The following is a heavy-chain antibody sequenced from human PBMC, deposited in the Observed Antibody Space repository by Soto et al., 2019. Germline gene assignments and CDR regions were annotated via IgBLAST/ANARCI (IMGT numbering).Heavy chain of an antibody. Sequence: GGSLRLSCAASGFTFSSYEMNWVRQAPGKGLEWVSYISSGSKTIYYADSVKGRFTVSRDNAKNSQYLQMNSLRDEDTAVYYCAREDILGARSFDYWGQGTLVTVSS. D-gene: IGHD1-26*01. V-gene: IGHV3-48*02. J-gene: IGHJ4*02. CDR2: ISSGSKTI. CDR1: GFTFSSYE. CDR3: AREDILGARSFDY.